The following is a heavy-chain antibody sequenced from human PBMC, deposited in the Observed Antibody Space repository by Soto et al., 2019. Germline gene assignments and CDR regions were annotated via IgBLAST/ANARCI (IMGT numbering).Heavy chain of an antibody. CDR3: AREPTLKYYDILTGYEKYFDY. Sequence: HPGGSLRLSCAASGFTFTSYWIHWVRQAPGKGLVWVSRIKGDGISINYADSVKGRFTISRDNAKNTLYLQMNDLRDEDTAVYYCAREPTLKYYDILTGYEKYFDYCGQGTLVTVSS. D-gene: IGHD3-9*01. CDR1: GFTFTSYW. CDR2: IKGDGISI. J-gene: IGHJ4*02. V-gene: IGHV3-74*01.